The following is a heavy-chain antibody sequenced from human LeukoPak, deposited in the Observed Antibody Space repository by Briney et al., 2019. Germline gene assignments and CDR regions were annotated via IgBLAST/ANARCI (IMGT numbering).Heavy chain of an antibody. V-gene: IGHV3-30*18. CDR1: GFTFSSYG. CDR3: AKDFSHSSGWYWYFDY. Sequence: PGRSLRLSRAASGFTFSSYGMHWVRQAPGKGLEWVAVISYDGNNKYYADSVKGRFTISRDSSKNTLYLQMNSLRAEDTAVFYCAKDFSHSSGWYWYFDYWGQGTLVTVSS. J-gene: IGHJ4*02. CDR2: ISYDGNNK. D-gene: IGHD6-19*01.